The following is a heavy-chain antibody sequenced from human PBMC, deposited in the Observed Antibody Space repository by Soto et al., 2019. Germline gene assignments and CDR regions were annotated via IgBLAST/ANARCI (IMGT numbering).Heavy chain of an antibody. CDR2: IYPGDSDT. Sequence: GESLKISCKGSGYSFTNYWIAWVRQMPGKGLEWMGIIYPGDSDTRYSPSFQGQVTISADKSISTAYLQWRSLRASDTAMYYCARPRSGSYRLDYYGMDVWGQGTTVTVSS. D-gene: IGHD3-10*01. V-gene: IGHV5-51*01. CDR1: GYSFTNYW. CDR3: ARPRSGSYRLDYYGMDV. J-gene: IGHJ6*02.